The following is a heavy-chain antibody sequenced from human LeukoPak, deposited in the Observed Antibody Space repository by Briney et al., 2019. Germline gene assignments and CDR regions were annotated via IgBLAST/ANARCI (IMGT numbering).Heavy chain of an antibody. CDR1: GFTFSSYW. CDR3: AKWDSSWWFNWFDP. CDR2: VKFDGSEK. V-gene: IGHV3-7*03. J-gene: IGHJ5*02. Sequence: PGGSLRLSCAASGFTFSSYWMSWVRQAPGKGLEWVANVKFDGSEKYYVDSVKGRFTISRDNAKNSLYLQMNSLRAEDTAVYYCAKWDSSWWFNWFDPWGQGTLVTVSS. D-gene: IGHD6-13*01.